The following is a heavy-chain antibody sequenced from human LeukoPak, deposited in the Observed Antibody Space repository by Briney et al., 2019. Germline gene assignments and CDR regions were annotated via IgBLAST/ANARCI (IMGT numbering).Heavy chain of an antibody. CDR1: GYTFTSYG. D-gene: IGHD2-2*02. V-gene: IGHV1-18*01. CDR2: ISAYNGNT. CDR3: ARDEWPYCSSTSCYKEGNYYYYYYMDV. Sequence: GASVKVSCKASGYTFTSYGISWARQAPGQGVEWMGWISAYNGNTNYAQKLQGRVTMTTDTSTSTAYMELRSLRSDDTAVYYCARDEWPYCSSTSCYKEGNYYYYYYMDVWGKGTTVTVSS. J-gene: IGHJ6*03.